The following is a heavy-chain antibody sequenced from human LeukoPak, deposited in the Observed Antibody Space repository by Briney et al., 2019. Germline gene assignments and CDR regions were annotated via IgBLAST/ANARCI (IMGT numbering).Heavy chain of an antibody. J-gene: IGHJ1*01. D-gene: IGHD4-23*01. Sequence: GGSLRLSCAASGFTFSSYGMHWVRQAPGKGLEWVAVIWYDGSNKYYADSVKGRFTISRDNSKNTLYLQMNSLGAEDTAVYYCARDPLGRWPKAGYFQHWGQGTLVTVSS. CDR1: GFTFSSYG. CDR3: ARDPLGRWPKAGYFQH. CDR2: IWYDGSNK. V-gene: IGHV3-33*01.